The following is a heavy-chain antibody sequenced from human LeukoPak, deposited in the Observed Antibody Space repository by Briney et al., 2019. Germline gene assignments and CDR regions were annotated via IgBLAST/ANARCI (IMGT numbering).Heavy chain of an antibody. D-gene: IGHD6-13*01. Sequence: GRSLRLSCVASGFFFDDYGMHWVRQAPGKGLEWVSAISGSGGSTYYADSVKGRFTISRDNSKNTLYLQMNSLRAEDTAVYYCAKDTQQLVPNYFDYWGQGTLVTVSS. CDR3: AKDTQQLVPNYFDY. V-gene: IGHV3-23*01. CDR2: ISGSGGST. CDR1: GFFFDDYG. J-gene: IGHJ4*02.